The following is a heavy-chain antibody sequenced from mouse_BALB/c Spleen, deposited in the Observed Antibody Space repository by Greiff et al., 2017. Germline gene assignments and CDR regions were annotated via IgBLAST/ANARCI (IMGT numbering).Heavy chain of an antibody. V-gene: IGHV1-69*02. Sequence: VQLQQPGAELVRPGASVKLSCKASGYTFTSYWINWVKQRPGQGLEWIGNIYPSDSYTNYNQKFKDKATLTVDKSSSTAYMQLSSPTSEDSAVYYCTRGGEADAMDYWGQGTSVTVSS. J-gene: IGHJ4*01. CDR2: IYPSDSYT. CDR3: TRGGEADAMDY. CDR1: GYTFTSYW.